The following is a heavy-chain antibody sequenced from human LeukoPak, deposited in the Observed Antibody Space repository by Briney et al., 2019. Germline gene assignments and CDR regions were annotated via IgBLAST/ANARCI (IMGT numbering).Heavy chain of an antibody. J-gene: IGHJ2*01. D-gene: IGHD6-19*01. CDR2: IIPILGIA. CDR3: ARDRGEYNSGWKAPGDWYFDL. CDR1: GGTFSSYA. Sequence: SVKVSCKASGGTFSSYAISWVRQAPGQGLEWMGRIIPILGIANYAQKFQGRVTITADKSTSTAYMELSSLRSEDTAVYYCARDRGEYNSGWKAPGDWYFDLWGRGTLVTVSS. V-gene: IGHV1-69*04.